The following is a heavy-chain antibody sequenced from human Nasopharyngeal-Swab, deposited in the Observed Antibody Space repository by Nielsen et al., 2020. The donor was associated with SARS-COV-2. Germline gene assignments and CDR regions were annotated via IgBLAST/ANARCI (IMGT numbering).Heavy chain of an antibody. V-gene: IGHV3-23*01. CDR2: ISGSGGST. CDR3: AKSKGYYGDYYFDY. Sequence: LSLTCAASGFTFSSYAMSWVRQAPGKGLEWVSAISGSGGSTYYADSVKGRFTISRDNSKNTRYLQMNSLRAEDTAVYYCAKSKGYYGDYYFDYWGQGTLVTVSS. J-gene: IGHJ4*02. CDR1: GFTFSSYA. D-gene: IGHD4-17*01.